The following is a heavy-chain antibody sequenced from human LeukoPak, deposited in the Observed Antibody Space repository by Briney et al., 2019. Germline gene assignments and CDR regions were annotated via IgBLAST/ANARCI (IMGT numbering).Heavy chain of an antibody. D-gene: IGHD5-24*01. CDR2: IKEDGSEK. J-gene: IGHJ4*02. Sequence: GGSLRLSCAASGFTFSSYWMSWVRQAPGKGLEWVANIKEDGSEKYYVDSVKGRFTISRDNAKNSLYLQMNSLRAEDTAVYYCARDGRDGYIDYWGQGTLVTVSS. CDR1: GFTFSSYW. V-gene: IGHV3-7*01. CDR3: ARDGRDGYIDY.